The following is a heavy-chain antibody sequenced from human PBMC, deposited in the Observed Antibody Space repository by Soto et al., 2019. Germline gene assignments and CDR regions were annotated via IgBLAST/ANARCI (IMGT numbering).Heavy chain of an antibody. J-gene: IGHJ6*02. Sequence: QPGGSLRLSCAASGFAFSSYAMSWVRQAPGKGLEWVSVISGSATSTYYADSVKGRFTISRDNPKNTLYLQMNSLRAEDTAVYYFAKSNYYVSGSYQIPFYSYNYGMDVWGQGTTVTVSS. CDR2: ISGSATST. V-gene: IGHV3-23*01. CDR3: AKSNYYVSGSYQIPFYSYNYGMDV. CDR1: GFAFSSYA. D-gene: IGHD3-10*01.